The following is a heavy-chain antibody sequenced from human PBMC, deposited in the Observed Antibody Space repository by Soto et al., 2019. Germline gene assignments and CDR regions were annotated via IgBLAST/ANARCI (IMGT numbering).Heavy chain of an antibody. CDR1: GFTFSSYS. J-gene: IGHJ3*02. Sequence: PGGSLRLSCAASGFTFSSYSMNWVRQAPGKGLEWVSSISSRSSYIYYADSVHGRFTISRDNAKNSLSLQMNSLRAEDTAVYYCAKDRSMPPPDYYDSRGHDAFDIWGQGTMVTVPS. D-gene: IGHD3-22*01. CDR2: ISSRSSYI. V-gene: IGHV3-21*01. CDR3: AKDRSMPPPDYYDSRGHDAFDI.